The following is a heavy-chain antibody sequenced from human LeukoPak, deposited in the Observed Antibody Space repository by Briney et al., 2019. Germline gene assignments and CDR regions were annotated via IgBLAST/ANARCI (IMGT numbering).Heavy chain of an antibody. J-gene: IGHJ1*01. V-gene: IGHV4-34*01. Sequence: AETLSLTCAVYGGSFSGYYGSCIRQPPGKWLGWIGEINHSGSTNYNPSLKSRVTISVDTSKNQFSLKLSSVTAADTAVYYCARGVWDQWLAFGYFQHWGQGTLVTVSS. CDR2: INHSGST. CDR3: ARGVWDQWLAFGYFQH. D-gene: IGHD6-19*01. CDR1: GGSFSGYY.